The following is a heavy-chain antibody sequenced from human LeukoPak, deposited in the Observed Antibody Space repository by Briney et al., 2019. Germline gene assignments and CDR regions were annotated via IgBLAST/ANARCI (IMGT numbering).Heavy chain of an antibody. V-gene: IGHV3-21*01. CDR3: APGPDSGSYYYFDY. Sequence: GGSLRLSCAASGFTVSSNYMSWVRQAPGKGLEWVSSISSSSSYIYYADSVKGRFTISRDNAKNSLYLQMNSLRAEDTAVYYCAPGPDSGSYYYFDYWGQGTLVTVSS. D-gene: IGHD1-26*01. J-gene: IGHJ4*02. CDR2: ISSSSSYI. CDR1: GFTVSSNY.